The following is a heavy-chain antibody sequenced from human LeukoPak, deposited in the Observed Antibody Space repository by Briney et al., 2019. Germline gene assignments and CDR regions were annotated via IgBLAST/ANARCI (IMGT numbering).Heavy chain of an antibody. CDR1: GFTFSDYY. J-gene: IGHJ4*02. Sequence: GGSLRLSCAASGFTFSDYYMSWIRQAPGKGLEWVSYISRSGSTIYYADSVKGRFTISRDNAKNSLYLQMNSLRAEDTAVYYYARDGLGRYYYDSSGYYFDYWGQGTLVTVSS. CDR3: ARDGLGRYYYDSSGYYFDY. V-gene: IGHV3-11*01. CDR2: ISRSGSTI. D-gene: IGHD3-22*01.